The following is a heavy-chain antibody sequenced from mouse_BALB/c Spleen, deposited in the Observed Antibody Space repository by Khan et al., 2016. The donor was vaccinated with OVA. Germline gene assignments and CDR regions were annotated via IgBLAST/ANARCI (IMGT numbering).Heavy chain of an antibody. CDR1: GYTFTNYG. V-gene: IGHV9-3-1*01. Sequence: LVESGPELKKPGETVKISCKASGYTFTNYGMNWVKQAPGKAFKWMGWINTYTGEPTYADDFKGRFAFSLETSGSTAYLQINNLKNEDTATYFCARVGNYWYFDVWGAGTTVTVSS. J-gene: IGHJ1*01. CDR2: INTYTGEP. D-gene: IGHD2-1*01. CDR3: ARVGNYWYFDV.